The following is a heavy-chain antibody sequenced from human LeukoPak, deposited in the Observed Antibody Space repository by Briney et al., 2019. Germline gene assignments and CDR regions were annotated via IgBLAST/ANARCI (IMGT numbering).Heavy chain of an antibody. CDR1: GDSISSGGYY. V-gene: IGHV4-31*03. CDR2: IYYSGST. Sequence: PSETLSLTCTVSGDSISSGGYYWSWIRQHPGKGLEWIGYIYYSGSTYYHPSLKSRVTISIDTSRNQFSLKLSSVTAADTAVYYCARVRPDDYGDPNYFDYWGQGTLVTVSS. J-gene: IGHJ4*02. CDR3: ARVRPDDYGDPNYFDY. D-gene: IGHD4-17*01.